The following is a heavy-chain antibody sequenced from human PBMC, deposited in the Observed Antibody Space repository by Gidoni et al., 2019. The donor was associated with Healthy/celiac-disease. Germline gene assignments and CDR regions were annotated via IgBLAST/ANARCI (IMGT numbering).Heavy chain of an antibody. CDR2: IYWNDDK. J-gene: IGHJ6*02. CDR1: GFSLSTSGVG. D-gene: IGHD2-2*01. CDR3: AHRLPDPDCSSTSCLRRGYYYGMDV. Sequence: QITLKESGPTLVKPTQTLTLTCTFSGFSLSTSGVGVGLIRQPPGKALEWLALIYWNDDKRYSPSLKSRLTITKDTSKNQVVLTMTNMDPVDTATYYCAHRLPDPDCSSTSCLRRGYYYGMDVWGQGTTVTVSS. V-gene: IGHV2-5*01.